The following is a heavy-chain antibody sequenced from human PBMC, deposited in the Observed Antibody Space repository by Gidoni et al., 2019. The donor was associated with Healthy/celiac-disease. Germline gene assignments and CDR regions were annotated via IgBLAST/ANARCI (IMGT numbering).Heavy chain of an antibody. J-gene: IGHJ4*02. V-gene: IGHV4-39*01. Sequence: QLQLQESGPGLVKPSETLSLTCTVSGGSISSSSYYWGWIRQPPGKGLEWIGSIYYSGSTYYNPSLKSRVTISVDTSKNQFSLKLSSVTAADTAVYYCAKGEVGELRYFDWLPINWGQGTLVTVSS. CDR3: AKGEVGELRYFDWLPIN. CDR2: IYYSGST. D-gene: IGHD3-9*01. CDR1: GGSISSSSYY.